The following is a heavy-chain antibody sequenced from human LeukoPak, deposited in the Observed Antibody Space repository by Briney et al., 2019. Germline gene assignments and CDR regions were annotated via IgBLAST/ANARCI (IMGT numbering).Heavy chain of an antibody. D-gene: IGHD2-15*01. CDR3: ARGYCSGGSCYGENWFDP. CDR2: IYYSGNT. CDR1: GGSVSSSTYY. V-gene: IGHV4-39*01. J-gene: IGHJ5*02. Sequence: SETLSLTCTVSGGSVSSSTYYWGWIRQPPGKGLEWIASIYYSGNTYYNPSLKSRVTISVDTSRNQFSLKLSSVTAADTAVYYSARGYCSGGSCYGENWFDPWGQGSLVTVSS.